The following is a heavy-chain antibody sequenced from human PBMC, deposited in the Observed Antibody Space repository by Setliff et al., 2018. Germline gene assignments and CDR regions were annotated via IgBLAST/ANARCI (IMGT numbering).Heavy chain of an antibody. V-gene: IGHV4-38-2*02. Sequence: SETLSLTCTVSGISISSGHYWGWIRQPPGKGLEWIATIYHKGRTYYNPSLDSRVTISLDTSKNHFSLRLSSVTAADTAMYYCAKFGPLDLTGDWAFDNWGQGTLVTVSS. D-gene: IGHD7-27*01. CDR1: GISISSGHY. CDR2: IYHKGRT. J-gene: IGHJ4*02. CDR3: AKFGPLDLTGDWAFDN.